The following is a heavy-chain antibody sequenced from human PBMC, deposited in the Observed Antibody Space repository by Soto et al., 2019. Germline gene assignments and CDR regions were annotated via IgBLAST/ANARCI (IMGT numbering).Heavy chain of an antibody. V-gene: IGHV2-5*02. CDR3: AHSNTYSSSPHFDY. D-gene: IGHD6-6*01. Sequence: PTQTLTLTCTFSGFSLSTSGVGVGWIRQPPGKALEWLALIYWDDDKRYSPSLKSRLTITKDTFKNQVVLTMTNMDPVDTATYYCAHSNTYSSSPHFDYWGQGTLVTVSS. J-gene: IGHJ4*02. CDR2: IYWDDDK. CDR1: GFSLSTSGVG.